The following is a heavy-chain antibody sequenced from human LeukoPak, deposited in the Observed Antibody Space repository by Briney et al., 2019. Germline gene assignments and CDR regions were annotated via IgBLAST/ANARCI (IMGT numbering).Heavy chain of an antibody. V-gene: IGHV1-46*01. CDR3: AREDIAAAGTGVDWFDP. CDR1: GYTFTSYY. CDR2: INPSGGST. D-gene: IGHD6-13*01. Sequence: GASVKVSCKASGYTFTSYYMHWVRQAPGQGLEWMGIINPSGGSTSYAQKFQGRVTMTRDTSTSTVYMELSSLRSEDTAVYYCAREDIAAAGTGVDWFDPWGQGTLVTVSS. J-gene: IGHJ5*02.